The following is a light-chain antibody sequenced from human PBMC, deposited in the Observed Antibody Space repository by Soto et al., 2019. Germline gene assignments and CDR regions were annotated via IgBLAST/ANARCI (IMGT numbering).Light chain of an antibody. CDR3: QQYGRSPWT. CDR1: QTIRSNY. J-gene: IGKJ1*01. V-gene: IGKV3-20*01. Sequence: ETVLTQSPGTLSLSPGERATLSCRASQTIRSNYLAWYRQTPGQAPRLLIYGASNRATGIADRFSGSGSGTDFTLIISRLEPEDCALYYCQQYGRSPWTFGQGTKVEIK. CDR2: GAS.